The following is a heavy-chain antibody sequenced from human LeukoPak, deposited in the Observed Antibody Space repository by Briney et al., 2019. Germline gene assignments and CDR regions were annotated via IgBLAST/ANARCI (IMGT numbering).Heavy chain of an antibody. V-gene: IGHV4-39*01. CDR1: GDSISSTSFY. Sequence: SETLSLTCSVSGDSISSTSFYWAWIRQPPGKGLEWIASIYYVGTTYYNPSLTSRVTISVDTSKSQFSLKLSSVTAADAAVYYCARVNYDTLTGYYPEGVDYWGQGTLVTVSS. D-gene: IGHD3-9*01. J-gene: IGHJ4*02. CDR3: ARVNYDTLTGYYPEGVDY. CDR2: IYYVGTT.